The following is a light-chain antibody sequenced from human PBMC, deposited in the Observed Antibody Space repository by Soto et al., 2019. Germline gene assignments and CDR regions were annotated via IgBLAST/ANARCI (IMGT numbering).Light chain of an antibody. CDR3: HQRNK. Sequence: ELVLTQSPATLSLSPGERATLSCRASQFLSSYLAWYQQKPGQPPRLLNYDTSNMAAGIPARFSGSRSGTDFTLTISSLEPEDFAVYFCHQRNKFGQGTRLEIK. V-gene: IGKV3-11*01. CDR2: DTS. CDR1: QFLSSY. J-gene: IGKJ5*01.